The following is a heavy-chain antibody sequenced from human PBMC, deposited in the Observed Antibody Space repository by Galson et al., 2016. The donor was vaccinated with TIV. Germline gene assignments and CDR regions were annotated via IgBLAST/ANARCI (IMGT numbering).Heavy chain of an antibody. D-gene: IGHD4-23*01. CDR2: INAGNGNT. CDR1: AYMFSSHA. J-gene: IGHJ4*02. Sequence: SVKVSCKASAYMFSSHAMHWVRQAPGQRLEWMGWINAGNGNTKHSQNFQGRVTITRDTSATTTYMGLRSLRSEDMAVYYCAREAVGAVKYFDNWGQGTLVTVSS. CDR3: AREAVGAVKYFDN. V-gene: IGHV1-3*01.